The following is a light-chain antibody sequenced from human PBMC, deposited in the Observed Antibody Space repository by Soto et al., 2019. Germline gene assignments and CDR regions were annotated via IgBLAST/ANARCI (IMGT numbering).Light chain of an antibody. CDR1: QAISNS. J-gene: IGKJ1*01. CDR3: QQRRNWWT. CDR2: DAS. Sequence: EIVLTQSPATLSLSPGERATLSCRARQAISNSLAWYQQKPGQAPRLLIFDASNRLTGIPDRFSGSGSGTDFTLTVSGLEPEDPAVYYGQQRRNWWTFGQGTKVEIK. V-gene: IGKV3-11*01.